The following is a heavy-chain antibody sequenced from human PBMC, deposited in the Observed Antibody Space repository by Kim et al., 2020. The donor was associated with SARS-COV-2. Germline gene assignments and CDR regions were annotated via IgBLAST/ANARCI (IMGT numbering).Heavy chain of an antibody. Sequence: SETLSLTCAVYGGSFSGYYWSWIRQPPGKGLEWIGEINHSGSTNYNPSLKSRVTISVDTSKNQFSLKLSSVTAADTAVYYCARRNYYGSGSPFDYWGQGTLVTVSS. CDR1: GGSFSGYY. CDR2: INHSGST. D-gene: IGHD3-10*01. CDR3: ARRNYYGSGSPFDY. V-gene: IGHV4-34*01. J-gene: IGHJ4*02.